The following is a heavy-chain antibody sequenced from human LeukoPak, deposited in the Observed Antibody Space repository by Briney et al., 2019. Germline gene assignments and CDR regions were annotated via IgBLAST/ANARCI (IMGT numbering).Heavy chain of an antibody. CDR3: ARDPYGPKNWFDP. CDR1: GGSISTYY. D-gene: IGHD4-17*01. Sequence: SETLSLTCTVSGGSISTYYWSWIRQPPGKGLEWIGYIYYSGSTYYNPSLKSRVTISVDTSKSQFSLKLSSVTAADTAVYYCARDPYGPKNWFDPWGQGTLVTVSS. CDR2: IYYSGST. V-gene: IGHV4-59*12. J-gene: IGHJ5*02.